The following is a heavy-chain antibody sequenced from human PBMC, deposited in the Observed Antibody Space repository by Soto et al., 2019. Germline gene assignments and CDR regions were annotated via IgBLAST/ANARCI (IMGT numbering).Heavy chain of an antibody. CDR3: ARAAAGVITSLWFDL. V-gene: IGHV1-18*04. J-gene: IGHJ5*02. CDR1: GYTFTSYG. Sequence: QVQLVQPGAEVKKPGASVKVSCKASGYTFTSYGISWVRQAPGQGLERMGWISAYNGNTNPAQQLPGRVTLTTDTSTSTAYMELRSLISGDTAVYYCARAAAGVITSLWFDLWGDRALVAVSA. CDR2: ISAYNGNT. D-gene: IGHD3-22*01.